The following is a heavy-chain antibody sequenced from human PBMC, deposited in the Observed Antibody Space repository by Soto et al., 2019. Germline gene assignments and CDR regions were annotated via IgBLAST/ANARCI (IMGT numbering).Heavy chain of an antibody. CDR2: INPNSGGI. D-gene: IGHD6-6*01. CDR3: AKSFSSSSWSYYYGMDV. CDR1: GYTFTGYY. J-gene: IGHJ6*02. V-gene: IGHV1-2*04. Sequence: QVQLVQSGAEVKKPGASVKVSCKASGYTFTGYYMHWVRQAPGQGLEWMGWINPNSGGINYAQKFQGWVTMTRDTSISTAYMELSRLRSDDTAVYYCAKSFSSSSWSYYYGMDVWGQGTTVTVSS.